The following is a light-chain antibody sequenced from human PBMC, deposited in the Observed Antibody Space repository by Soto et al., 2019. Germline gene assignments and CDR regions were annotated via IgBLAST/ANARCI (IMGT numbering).Light chain of an antibody. V-gene: IGKV3-15*01. CDR2: GAS. CDR3: QQYNNLPRT. Sequence: EIVMTQSPATLSVSPGERATVSCRASQSVSRNLAWYQQKPGQAPRLLIYGASTRATGIPARFSGSGSGTEFTRTIGSLQSEDFAVYYCQQYNNLPRTFGQGTKLEIK. CDR1: QSVSRN. J-gene: IGKJ2*01.